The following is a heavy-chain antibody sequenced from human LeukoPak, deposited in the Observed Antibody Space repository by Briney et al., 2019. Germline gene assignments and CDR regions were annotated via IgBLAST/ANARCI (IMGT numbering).Heavy chain of an antibody. V-gene: IGHV3-21*04. J-gene: IGHJ3*02. CDR1: GFVFNKYS. CDR3: VIEALIVGAHDTFDT. D-gene: IGHD1-26*01. CDR2: ISSSGADI. Sequence: GGSLRLSCAASGFVFNKYSMDWVRQAPGEGLQWVSSISSSGADIYYADSVKGRFTISRDNAKNSLHLQMSSLRAEHTAVYFCVIEALIVGAHDTFDTWGQGTVVTVSA.